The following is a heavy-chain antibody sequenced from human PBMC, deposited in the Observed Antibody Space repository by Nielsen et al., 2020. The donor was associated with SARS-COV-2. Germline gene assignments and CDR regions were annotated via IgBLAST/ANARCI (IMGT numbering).Heavy chain of an antibody. D-gene: IGHD6-19*01. CDR3: ARDHSSGWYGFFDY. V-gene: IGHV3-21*01. CDR2: ISSSSSYI. J-gene: IGHJ4*02. Sequence: VRQMPGKGLEWVSSISSSSSYIYYADSVKGRFTISRDNAKNSLYLQMNSLRAEDTAVYYCARDHSSGWYGFFDYWGQGTLVTVSS.